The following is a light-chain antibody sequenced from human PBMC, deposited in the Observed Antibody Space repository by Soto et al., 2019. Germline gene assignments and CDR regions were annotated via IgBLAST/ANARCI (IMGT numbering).Light chain of an antibody. CDR2: RAS. CDR3: MQGTHWPWT. CDR1: QSLVHSDGNTY. J-gene: IGKJ1*01. V-gene: IGKV2-30*02. Sequence: DVEMTQSPLSLPVSLGQPASISCRSSQSLVHSDGNTYLNWFQQRPGQSPRRLISRASTRDSGVPDRFSGSGSGTDFTLKISRVVAEDVAVYYCMQGTHWPWTLGQGTKVEIK.